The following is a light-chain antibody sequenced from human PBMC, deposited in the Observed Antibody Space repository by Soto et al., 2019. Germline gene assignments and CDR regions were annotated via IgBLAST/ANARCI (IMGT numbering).Light chain of an antibody. Sequence: DIQMTQSPSSLSVSVGDRVTITCRASETSNTCLAWYQQKPGKAPKILIYDASKLERGVPSRLSGSGSGAEFTLTISSLQPDDRATYYCQQYSSYPLTFGGGTKVEL. J-gene: IGKJ4*01. CDR2: DAS. CDR3: QQYSSYPLT. V-gene: IGKV1-5*01. CDR1: ETSNTC.